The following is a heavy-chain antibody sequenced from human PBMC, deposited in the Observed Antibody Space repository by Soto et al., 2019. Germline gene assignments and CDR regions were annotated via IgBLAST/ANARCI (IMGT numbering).Heavy chain of an antibody. Sequence: EVQLVESGGGLVKPGGSLRLSCVASGFTFSSFTMKWVHQAPGNGLEWVSSISSSSSYIYNADSVKGRFTISRDNATNTLYLKLSSLRAEDTAVYYCGRLFKWVVPAAIGPESPESPNYNNYYGFDVWGHGTTVIVSS. CDR3: GRLFKWVVPAAIGPESPESPNYNNYYGFDV. D-gene: IGHD2-2*01. V-gene: IGHV3-21*01. J-gene: IGHJ6*02. CDR1: GFTFSSFT. CDR2: ISSSSSYI.